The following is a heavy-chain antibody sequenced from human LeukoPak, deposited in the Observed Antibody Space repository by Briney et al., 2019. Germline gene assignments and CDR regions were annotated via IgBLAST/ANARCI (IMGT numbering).Heavy chain of an antibody. CDR3: ARGYCRNTSCYSCYYYGMDV. Sequence: GGSLTLSCTVSVFPYSDYYMIWIRQARGKALEWVSYISSSGSTIYYALSVRRRYNISRHYAKNSLYVHKNSLRAEHAAVYDCARGYCRNTSCYSCYYYGMDVWGQGTTVTVS. V-gene: IGHV3-11*01. D-gene: IGHD2-2*02. CDR1: VFPYSDYY. CDR2: ISSSGSTI. J-gene: IGHJ6*02.